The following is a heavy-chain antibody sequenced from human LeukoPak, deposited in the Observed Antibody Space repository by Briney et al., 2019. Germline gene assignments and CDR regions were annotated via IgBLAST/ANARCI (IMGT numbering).Heavy chain of an antibody. CDR1: GFTFSSYD. CDR2: IGSSGINT. D-gene: IGHD6-13*01. Sequence: GGSLRLSCAASGFTFSSYDMSWVRQAPGKGLEWVSSIGSSGINTYYADSVKGWFTVSRDNSKNTMYLQMNSLRAEDTAVYYCANLLTAGGSDYWGQGSLVTVSS. CDR3: ANLLTAGGSDY. J-gene: IGHJ4*02. V-gene: IGHV3-23*01.